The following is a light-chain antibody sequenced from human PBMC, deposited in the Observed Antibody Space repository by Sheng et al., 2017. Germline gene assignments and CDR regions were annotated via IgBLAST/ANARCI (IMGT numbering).Light chain of an antibody. Sequence: GDRVTITCRASQGIRNSLAWYQHKPGKAPKLLLYATSRLQSGVPSRFSGSGSGTDFTLTISSLQPEDFATYYCQQGNSFPRTFGQGTKVEVK. J-gene: IGKJ1*01. V-gene: IGKV1D-12*01. CDR3: QQGNSFPRT. CDR1: QGIRNS. CDR2: ATS.